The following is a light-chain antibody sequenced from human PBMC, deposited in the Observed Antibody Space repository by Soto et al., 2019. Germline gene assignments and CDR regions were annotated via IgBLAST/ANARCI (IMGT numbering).Light chain of an antibody. V-gene: IGKV1-5*01. CDR3: RQYDYYRT. J-gene: IGKJ1*01. CDR2: DVS. CDR1: QTVNNL. Sequence: DIQLTQSPSTLSASVGDRVSITCRASQTVNNLLAWYQLKAGKAPKLLIFDVSNLESGLPSRFSGSGSGTEFTLTISSLHLADSATYYCRQYDYYRTFGQGTK.